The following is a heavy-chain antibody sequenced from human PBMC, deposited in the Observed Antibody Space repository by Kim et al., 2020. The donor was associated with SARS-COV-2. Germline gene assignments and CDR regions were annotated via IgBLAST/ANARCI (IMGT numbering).Heavy chain of an antibody. J-gene: IGHJ3*02. CDR2: ISSDGSIK. CDR1: GFTFNSYW. V-gene: IGHV3-74*01. D-gene: IGHD3-22*01. Sequence: GGSLRLSCAASGFTFNSYWMHWVRQVPGKGLVWVSRISSDGSIKNYADSVKGRFTISRDNAKNTPYLQKNSLRAEDTAVYYCARRYYYDSSGYYAFDIWGQGTMVTVAS. CDR3: ARRYYYDSSGYYAFDI.